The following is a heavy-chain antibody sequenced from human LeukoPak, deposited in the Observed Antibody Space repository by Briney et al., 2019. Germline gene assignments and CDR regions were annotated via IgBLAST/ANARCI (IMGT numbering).Heavy chain of an antibody. CDR1: GGSITTNR. V-gene: IGHV4-59*01. CDR2: VHHSGAT. D-gene: IGHD3-10*01. CDR3: AAGGYFGSGAFHI. J-gene: IGHJ3*02. Sequence: SETLSLTCTVSGGSITTNRWTWVRQTPGRGLEWIGYVHHSGATSYNPSLKSRVTISEDTSKNQFYLRLSSMTTADTAIYYCAAGGYFGSGAFHIWGLGTMVTVSS.